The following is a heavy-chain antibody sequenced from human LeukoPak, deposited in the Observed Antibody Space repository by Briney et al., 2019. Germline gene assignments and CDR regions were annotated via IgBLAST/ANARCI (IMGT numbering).Heavy chain of an antibody. V-gene: IGHV1-69*13. J-gene: IGHJ4*02. D-gene: IGHD2-2*01. CDR3: ARDAVVPAARGIYDH. Sequence: ASVKVSCKASGGTFSSYAISWVRQAPGQGLEWMGGIIPIFGTANYAQKFQGRVTITADESTSTAYMELSSLRSEDTAVYYCARDAVVPAARGIYDHWGQGTLVTVSS. CDR1: GGTFSSYA. CDR2: IIPIFGTA.